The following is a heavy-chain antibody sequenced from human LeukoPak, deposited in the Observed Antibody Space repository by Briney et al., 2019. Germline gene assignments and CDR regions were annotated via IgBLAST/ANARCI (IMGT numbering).Heavy chain of an antibody. J-gene: IGHJ4*02. CDR2: IYYSGST. CDR3: ARRGVTAMGYDY. D-gene: IGHD5-18*01. CDR1: GGSISSYY. Sequence: SETLSLTCTVSGGSISSYYWSWIRQPPGKGLEWIGYIYYSGSTNYNPSLKSRVTISVDTPKNQFSLKLSSVTAADTAVYYCARRGVTAMGYDYWGQGTLVTVSS. V-gene: IGHV4-59*01.